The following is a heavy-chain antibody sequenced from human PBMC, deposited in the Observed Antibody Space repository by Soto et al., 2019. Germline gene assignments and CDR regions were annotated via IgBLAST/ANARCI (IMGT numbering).Heavy chain of an antibody. CDR1: GFIFSSYG. Sequence: QVNLVESGGGAVQRGRSLRVSCAASGFIFSSYGMHWVRQAPGNGLEWVAFINYDGSNKFYGDAVKGRFTISRDNSKNMVHLQMNSLRGEDTAVYYCARCKQKVMHCGLDVWGHGATVTVSS. D-gene: IGHD2-21*01. V-gene: IGHV3-33*01. CDR2: INYDGSNK. J-gene: IGHJ6*02. CDR3: ARCKQKVMHCGLDV.